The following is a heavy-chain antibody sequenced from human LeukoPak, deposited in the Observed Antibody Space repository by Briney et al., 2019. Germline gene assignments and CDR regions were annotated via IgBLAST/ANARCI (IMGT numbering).Heavy chain of an antibody. J-gene: IGHJ3*02. CDR3: ARAAGGGHYYDSSAPSDAFDI. CDR1: GYSFTSYY. V-gene: IGHV1-46*01. Sequence: ASVKVSCKASGYSFTSYYMHWVRQAPGQGLEWMGIINPSGGSTSYAQKFQGRVTMTRDMSTSTVYMELSSLRSEDTAVYYCARAAGGGHYYDSSAPSDAFDIWGQGTMVTVSS. D-gene: IGHD3-22*01. CDR2: INPSGGST.